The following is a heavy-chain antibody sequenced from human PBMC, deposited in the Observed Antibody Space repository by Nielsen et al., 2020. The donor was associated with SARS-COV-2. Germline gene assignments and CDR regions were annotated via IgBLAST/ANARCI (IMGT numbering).Heavy chain of an antibody. J-gene: IGHJ6*02. CDR3: ARDVPSGSYPYLYYYGMDV. Sequence: GESLKISCAASGFTFSSYWMSWVRQAPGKGLEWVANIKQDGSEKYYVDSVKGRFTISRDNAKNSLYLQMNSLRAEDTAVYYCARDVPSGSYPYLYYYGMDVWGQGTTVTVSS. D-gene: IGHD1-26*01. CDR1: GFTFSSYW. V-gene: IGHV3-7*03. CDR2: IKQDGSEK.